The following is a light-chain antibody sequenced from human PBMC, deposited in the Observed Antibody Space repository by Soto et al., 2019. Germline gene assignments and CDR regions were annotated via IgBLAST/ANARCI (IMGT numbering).Light chain of an antibody. CDR2: GAS. Sequence: EIVMTQSPATLSVSPGESATLSCRASQSISITLAWYQQKPGQAPRLLIYGASTRATGIPARFSGSGSGTEFTLTISGLQSEDFAVYYCQQYSNWPRTFGGGTKVDIK. J-gene: IGKJ4*01. CDR3: QQYSNWPRT. CDR1: QSISIT. V-gene: IGKV3-15*01.